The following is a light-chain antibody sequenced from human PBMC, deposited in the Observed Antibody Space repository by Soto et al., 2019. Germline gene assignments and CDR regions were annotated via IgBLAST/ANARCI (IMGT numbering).Light chain of an antibody. CDR3: DSYTSSSSYA. Sequence: QSALTQPASVSGSPGQSITISCTGTGSDAGAYRYVSWYQQHPGQAPKLIIYDVSNRPSGVSDRFSGSKSGNTASLTISGLQSEDEADYYCDSYTSSSSYAFGTGTKLTVL. V-gene: IGLV2-14*01. CDR2: DVS. J-gene: IGLJ1*01. CDR1: GSDAGAYRY.